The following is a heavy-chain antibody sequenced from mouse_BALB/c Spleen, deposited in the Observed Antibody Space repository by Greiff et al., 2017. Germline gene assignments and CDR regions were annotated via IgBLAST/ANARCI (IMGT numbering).Heavy chain of an antibody. CDR2: ISSGSSTI. J-gene: IGHJ4*01. Sequence: EVKLVESGGGLVQPGGSRKLSCAASGFTFSSFGMHWVRQAPEKGLEWVAYISSGSSTIYYADTVKGRFTISRDNPKNTLFLQMTSLRSEDTAMYYCARWGYYRYDGKAMDYWGQGTSVTVSS. CDR3: ARWGYYRYDGKAMDY. V-gene: IGHV5-17*02. D-gene: IGHD2-14*01. CDR1: GFTFSSFG.